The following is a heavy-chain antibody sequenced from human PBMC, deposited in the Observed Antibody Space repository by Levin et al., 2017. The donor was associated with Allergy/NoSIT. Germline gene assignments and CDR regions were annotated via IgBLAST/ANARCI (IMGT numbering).Heavy chain of an antibody. CDR3: ASSTYRD. CDR1: GGSISGNPYY. CDR2: IHYSGGT. J-gene: IGHJ4*02. Sequence: PSETLSLTCTVSGGSISGNPYYWGWIRQPPGMGLEWIGSIHYSGGTYYNPSLKSRITVSVDTSKNQFSLSVRSLTAADPAVYYCASSTYRDWGQGTLDTVSS. D-gene: IGHD3-16*02. V-gene: IGHV4-39*01.